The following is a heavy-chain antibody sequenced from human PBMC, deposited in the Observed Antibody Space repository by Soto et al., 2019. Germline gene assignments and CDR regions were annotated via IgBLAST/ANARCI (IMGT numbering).Heavy chain of an antibody. CDR2: ISGSGDTR. V-gene: IGHV3-23*01. CDR1: GFTFSHYA. D-gene: IGHD1-26*01. CDR3: AKAVRATTYFDY. J-gene: IGHJ4*02. Sequence: EVQLLESGGGLVQPGGSLRLSCAASGFTFSHYAMSWVRLAPGKGLEWVSAISGSGDTRFYADSVKGRFTISRDNSKNTLYLQMNSLRAEDTAIYYCAKAVRATTYFDYWGQVTLVTVSS.